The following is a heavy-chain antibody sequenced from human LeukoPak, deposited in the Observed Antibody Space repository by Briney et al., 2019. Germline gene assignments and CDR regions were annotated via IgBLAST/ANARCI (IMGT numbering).Heavy chain of an antibody. CDR1: GFTFSTYG. CDR2: ISGSGGST. CDR3: AKGDSSGYYYVYFDY. V-gene: IGHV3-23*01. J-gene: IGHJ4*02. D-gene: IGHD3-22*01. Sequence: GGSLRLSCAASGFTFSTYGMHWVRQAPGKGLEWVSAISGSGGSTYYADSVKGRFTISRDNSKNTLYLQMNSLRAEDTAVYYCAKGDSSGYYYVYFDYWGQGTLVTVSS.